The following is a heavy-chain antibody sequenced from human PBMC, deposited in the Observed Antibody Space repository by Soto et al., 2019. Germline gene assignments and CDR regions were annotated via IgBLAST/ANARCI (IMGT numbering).Heavy chain of an antibody. V-gene: IGHV3-11*01. Sequence: PGGSLRLSCAASGFTFSDYYMSWIRKAPGKELEWVSYISSSGSTIYYADSVKGRFTISRDNAKNSLYLQMNSLRAEDTAVYYCARYPGIAAADLRGAFDIWGQGTMVTVSS. CDR2: ISSSGSTI. D-gene: IGHD6-13*01. CDR1: GFTFSDYY. CDR3: ARYPGIAAADLRGAFDI. J-gene: IGHJ3*02.